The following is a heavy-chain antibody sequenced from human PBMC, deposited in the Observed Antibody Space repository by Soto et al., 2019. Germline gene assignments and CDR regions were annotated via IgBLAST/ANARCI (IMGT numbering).Heavy chain of an antibody. J-gene: IGHJ6*02. CDR3: ARVRSYSYGQGYGMDV. D-gene: IGHD5-18*01. CDR1: GFTFSTYS. Sequence: EVQLVESGGGLVKPGGSLRLSCAASGFTFSTYSMNWVRQAPGKGLEWVSSISSSSGYIYYADSVKGRFTISRDDPKNSLSLQMNSLRAEDTAVYYCARVRSYSYGQGYGMDVWRQGTTVTVSS. V-gene: IGHV3-21*01. CDR2: ISSSSGYI.